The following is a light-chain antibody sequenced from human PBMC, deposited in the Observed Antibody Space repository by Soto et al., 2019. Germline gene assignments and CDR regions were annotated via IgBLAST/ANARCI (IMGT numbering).Light chain of an antibody. CDR1: SKDVGRYKY. J-gene: IGLJ2*01. CDR3: SSFTGDRADVI. Sequence: QSALTQPASVSGSPGQSVTISCTGTSKDVGRYKYVSWYQQQPGKPPRLIIYGVTNRPSGVSNRFSGSKSANTASLTISGLQAEDEGDYYCSSFTGDRADVIFGGGTKVTVL. CDR2: GVT. V-gene: IGLV2-14*01.